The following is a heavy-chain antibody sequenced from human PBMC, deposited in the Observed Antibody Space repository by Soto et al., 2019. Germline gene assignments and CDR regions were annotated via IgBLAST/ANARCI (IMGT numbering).Heavy chain of an antibody. J-gene: IGHJ6*02. Sequence: GGSLRLSCAASGCTFITYSMDWVLQAPGKGLEWVSSISSSSSYKYYADSVKGRFTLSRDNAKNSLYLQMNSLRAEDTAVYYWATIMTAVTSYAMDCWGQGTTVTVAS. CDR3: ATIMTAVTSYAMDC. V-gene: IGHV3-21*01. D-gene: IGHD4-17*01. CDR2: ISSSSSYK. CDR1: GCTFITYS.